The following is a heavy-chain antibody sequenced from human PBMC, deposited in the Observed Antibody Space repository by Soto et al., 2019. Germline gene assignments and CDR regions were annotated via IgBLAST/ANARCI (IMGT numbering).Heavy chain of an antibody. V-gene: IGHV3-7*03. Sequence: GGSLRLSCTASGFMFGSYWMTWVRHVPGKGLQWVANIKRDGSEKYYVDFVKGRFTISRDNADNSLFLDMNNLRVDDTATYYCARVRATYYAIDYWGEGA. D-gene: IGHD3-22*01. CDR3: ARVRATYYAIDY. J-gene: IGHJ4*02. CDR2: IKRDGSEK. CDR1: GFMFGSYW.